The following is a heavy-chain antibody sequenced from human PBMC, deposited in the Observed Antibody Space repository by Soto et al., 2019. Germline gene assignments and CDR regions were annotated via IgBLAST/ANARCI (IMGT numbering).Heavy chain of an antibody. CDR1: GFTFRDYH. V-gene: IGHV3-23*01. CDR2: INDADTDT. J-gene: IGHJ6*02. Sequence: PGGSLRLSCAASGFTFRDYHMSWVRQAPGKGLEWVSTINDADTDTYYADSVKGRFTISRDNSKNTLYLQMSSLRGEDTAVYYCARAAPSFLMETTKCPGLDVWGQGTTVTVS. CDR3: ARAAPSFLMETTKCPGLDV. D-gene: IGHD1-26*01.